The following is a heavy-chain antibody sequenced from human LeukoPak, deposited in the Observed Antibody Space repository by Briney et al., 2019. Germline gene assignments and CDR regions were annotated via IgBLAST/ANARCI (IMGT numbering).Heavy chain of an antibody. J-gene: IGHJ4*02. CDR1: GYTFTYRY. CDR3: ARDGTTEGHYYFDY. Sequence: ASVKVSCKASGYTFTYRYLHWVRQAPGQALEWMGWITPFNGNTNYAQKFQDRVTITRDRSMSTAYMELSSLRSEDTAVYYCARDGTTEGHYYFDYWGQGTLVTVSS. CDR2: ITPFNGNT. V-gene: IGHV1-45*02. D-gene: IGHD1-7*01.